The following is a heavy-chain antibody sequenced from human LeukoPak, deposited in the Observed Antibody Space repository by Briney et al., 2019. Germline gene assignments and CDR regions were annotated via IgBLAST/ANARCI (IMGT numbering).Heavy chain of an antibody. CDR1: GGSFSGYY. V-gene: IGHV4-34*01. J-gene: IGHJ4*02. CDR2: INHSGST. Sequence: SETLSLTCAVYGGSFSGYYWSWIRQPPGKGLEWIGEINHSGSTNYNPSLKSLVTISVDTSKNQFSLKLSSVTAADTAVYYCASAPRMVSFGGVIDYFDYWGQGTLVTVSS. CDR3: ASAPRMVSFGGVIDYFDY. D-gene: IGHD3-16*02.